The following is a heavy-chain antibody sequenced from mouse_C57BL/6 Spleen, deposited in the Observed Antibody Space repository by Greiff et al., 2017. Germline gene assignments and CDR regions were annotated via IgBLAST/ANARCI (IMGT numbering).Heavy chain of an antibody. Sequence: EVQGVESGGGLVQPKGSLKLSCAASGFTFNTYAMHWVRQAPGKGLEWVARIRSKSSNYATYYADSVKDRFTISRDDSQSMLYLQMNNLKTEDTAMYYCVSDYGSSYDYAMDYWGQGTSVTVSS. D-gene: IGHD1-1*01. V-gene: IGHV10-3*01. CDR3: VSDYGSSYDYAMDY. J-gene: IGHJ4*01. CDR1: GFTFNTYA. CDR2: IRSKSSNYAT.